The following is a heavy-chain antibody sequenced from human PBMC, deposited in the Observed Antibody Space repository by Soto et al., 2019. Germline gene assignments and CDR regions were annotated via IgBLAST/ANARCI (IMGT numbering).Heavy chain of an antibody. CDR2: INAGNGNT. Sequence: GASVKVSCKASGYTFTSYGISWVRRAPGQGLEWMGWINAGNGNTNYSQKFQGRVTITRDTSASTAYMELSSLRSEDTAVYYCARGGRTRLVVPAAISYYYYGMDVWGQGTTVTVS. CDR1: GYTFTSYG. J-gene: IGHJ6*02. V-gene: IGHV1-18*01. D-gene: IGHD2-2*01. CDR3: ARGGRTRLVVPAAISYYYYGMDV.